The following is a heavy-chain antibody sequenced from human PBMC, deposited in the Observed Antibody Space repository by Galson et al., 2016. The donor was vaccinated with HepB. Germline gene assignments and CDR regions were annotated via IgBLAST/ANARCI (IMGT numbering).Heavy chain of an antibody. CDR3: ARGKFHYDRIGYYPDFHYFGMDV. CDR1: GFTFGNYW. J-gene: IGHJ6*02. D-gene: IGHD3-22*01. Sequence: SLRLSCAASGFTFGNYWMTWVRQAPGKGLEWVANIKQDGSGKYYVDSVTGRFTISRDNAKNSLYRQMNSLRAEDMAVYYCARGKFHYDRIGYYPDFHYFGMDVWGQGTTVTVAS. CDR2: IKQDGSGK. V-gene: IGHV3-7*01.